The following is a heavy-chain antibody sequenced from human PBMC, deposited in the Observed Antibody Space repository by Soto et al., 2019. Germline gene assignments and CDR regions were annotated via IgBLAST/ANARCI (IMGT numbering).Heavy chain of an antibody. CDR2: ISWNSGSI. CDR1: GFTFDDYA. D-gene: IGHD1-26*01. V-gene: IGHV3-9*01. CDR3: AKDISGRGSFYYYYGMDV. J-gene: IGHJ6*02. Sequence: PVGSLRLSCAASGFTFDDYAMHWVRQAPGKGLEWVSGISWNSGSIGYADSVKARFTISRDNAKNSLFLQMNSLRAEDTAFYYCAKDISGRGSFYYYYGMDVWGQGTTVTVS.